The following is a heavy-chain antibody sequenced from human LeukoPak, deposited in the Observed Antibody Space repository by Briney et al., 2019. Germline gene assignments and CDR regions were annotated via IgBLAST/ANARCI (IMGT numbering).Heavy chain of an antibody. CDR1: GGTFSSYA. CDR3: AREKDIVVVPAALDAFDI. Sequence: ASVKVSCKASGGTFSSYAISWVRQAPGQGLEWMGGIIPIFGTANYAQKFQSRVTITADESTSTAYMKLSSLRSEDTAVYYCAREKDIVVVPAALDAFDIWGQGTMVTVSS. V-gene: IGHV1-69*13. D-gene: IGHD2-2*01. J-gene: IGHJ3*02. CDR2: IIPIFGTA.